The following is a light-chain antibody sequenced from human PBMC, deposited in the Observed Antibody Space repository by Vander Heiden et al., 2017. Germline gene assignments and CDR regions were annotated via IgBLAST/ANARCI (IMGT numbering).Light chain of an antibody. V-gene: IGLV1-40*01. CDR1: SSNIGAGYD. CDR2: GNS. CDR3: QSYDSSLSVV. Sequence: QSVLTQPPPVSRAPGQRVTISCTGSSSNIGAGYDVHWYQQLPGTAPKLLISGNSNRPSGVPDRFSGSKSGTSASLAITGLQAEDEADDYCQSYDSSLSVVFGGGTKLTVL. J-gene: IGLJ2*01.